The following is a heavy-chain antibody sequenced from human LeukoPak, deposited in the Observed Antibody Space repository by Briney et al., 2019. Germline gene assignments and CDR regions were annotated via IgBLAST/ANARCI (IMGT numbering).Heavy chain of an antibody. Sequence: GGSLRLSCAASGFTFSDYYMGWIRQAPGKGLEWVSYISSSSSYTNYADSVKGRFTISRDNAKNSLYLQMNSLRAEDTAVYYCARDRERYSSSWAEYFQHWGQGTLVTVSS. D-gene: IGHD6-13*01. CDR3: ARDRERYSSSWAEYFQH. CDR2: ISSSSSYT. J-gene: IGHJ1*01. CDR1: GFTFSDYY. V-gene: IGHV3-11*06.